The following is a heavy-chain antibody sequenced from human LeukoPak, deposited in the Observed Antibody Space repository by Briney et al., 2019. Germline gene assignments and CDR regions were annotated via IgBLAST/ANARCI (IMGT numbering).Heavy chain of an antibody. CDR1: GFTFSSYW. V-gene: IGHV3-7*01. CDR3: ARGASGYSYGFFNY. D-gene: IGHD5-18*01. CDR2: IKQDGSEK. J-gene: IGHJ4*02. Sequence: PEGSLRLSCAASGFTFSSYWMSWVRQAPGKGLEWVANIKQDGSEKYYVDSVKGRFTISRDNAKNSLYLQMNSLRAEDTAVYYCARGASGYSYGFFNYWGQGTLVTVSS.